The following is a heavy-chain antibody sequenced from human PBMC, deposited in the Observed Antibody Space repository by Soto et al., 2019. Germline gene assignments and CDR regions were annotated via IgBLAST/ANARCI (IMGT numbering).Heavy chain of an antibody. CDR2: VSWNSAVI. CDR3: AKDMGGDSWSPRFDY. V-gene: IGHV3-9*01. J-gene: IGHJ4*02. CDR1: GFTFDDHA. Sequence: EVQLVESGGGFVEPGKSLRLSCKTFGFTFDDHAMHWVRQTPGKGLEWVSGVSWNSAVIDYADSVKGRFTISRDDATASLHLQMNNLRPEDSAFYYCAKDMGGDSWSPRFDYWGQGALVTVSS. D-gene: IGHD2-21*01.